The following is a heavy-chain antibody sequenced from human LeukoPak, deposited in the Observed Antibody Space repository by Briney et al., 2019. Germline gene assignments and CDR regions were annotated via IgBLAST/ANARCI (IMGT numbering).Heavy chain of an antibody. Sequence: KSSETLSLTCTVSGGSISCYYWTWIRQSPGKGLEWIGQIYYTGSTYYNPSLKRRVTISVDTSRNQFSLNLTSVAAADTAVYYCARGGTYNDILSFDPWGQGTLATVSS. J-gene: IGHJ5*02. D-gene: IGHD3-9*01. CDR1: GGSISCYY. V-gene: IGHV4-59*01. CDR2: IYYTGST. CDR3: ARGGTYNDILSFDP.